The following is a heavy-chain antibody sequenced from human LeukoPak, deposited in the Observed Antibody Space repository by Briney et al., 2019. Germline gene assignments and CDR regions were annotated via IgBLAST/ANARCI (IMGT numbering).Heavy chain of an antibody. CDR1: GGSISDTYYY. Sequence: PSETLSLSCTVSGGSISDTYYYWGWIRQPPGKSPEWIGSIYYLGHTYYDPSLQSRVTISVDTSKNQFFLRVNSVTAADTAVYYCARDPGDSSGWQRADAFDIWGQGTMVTVSS. CDR3: ARDPGDSSGWQRADAFDI. D-gene: IGHD6-19*01. J-gene: IGHJ3*02. V-gene: IGHV4-39*02. CDR2: IYYLGHT.